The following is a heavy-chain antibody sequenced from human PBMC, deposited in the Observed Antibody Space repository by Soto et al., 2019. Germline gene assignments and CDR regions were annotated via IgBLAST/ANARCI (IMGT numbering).Heavy chain of an antibody. Sequence: SVKVSCKASGGTFSSYAINWVRQAPGQRLEWMGGIIPIFGTANYAQKFQGRVTITADESTSTAYMELSSLRSEDTAVYYCARVPVYYDSSGYSDYWGQGTLVTVSS. D-gene: IGHD3-22*01. CDR2: IIPIFGTA. V-gene: IGHV1-69*13. CDR3: ARVPVYYDSSGYSDY. J-gene: IGHJ4*02. CDR1: GGTFSSYA.